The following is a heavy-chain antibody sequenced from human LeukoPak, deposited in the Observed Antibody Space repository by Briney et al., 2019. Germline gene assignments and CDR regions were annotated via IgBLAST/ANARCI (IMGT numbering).Heavy chain of an antibody. J-gene: IGHJ6*03. Sequence: GGSLRLSCAASGFTFSSYAMHWVRQAPGKGLEWVAVISYDGSNKYYADSVKGRFTISRDNSKNTLYLQMNSLRAEDTAVYYCARDGPEGEQLGIEYYYYYMDVWGKGTTVTVSS. CDR1: GFTFSSYA. V-gene: IGHV3-30-3*01. D-gene: IGHD6-6*01. CDR2: ISYDGSNK. CDR3: ARDGPEGEQLGIEYYYYYMDV.